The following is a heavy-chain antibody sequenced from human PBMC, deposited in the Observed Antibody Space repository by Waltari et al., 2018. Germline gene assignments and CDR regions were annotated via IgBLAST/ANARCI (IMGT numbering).Heavy chain of an antibody. J-gene: IGHJ5*02. Sequence: QVQLQESSPGLVKPSETLSLTCTVSGGSISSYYWSWIRQPAGKGLEWIGRIYTSGSTNYNPSLKSRVTMSVDTSKNQFSLKLSSLRSEDTAVYYCATGCSTSCYVSGNWFDPWGQGTLVTVSS. CDR3: ATGCSTSCYVSGNWFDP. V-gene: IGHV4-4*07. CDR1: GGSISSYY. CDR2: IYTSGST. D-gene: IGHD2-2*01.